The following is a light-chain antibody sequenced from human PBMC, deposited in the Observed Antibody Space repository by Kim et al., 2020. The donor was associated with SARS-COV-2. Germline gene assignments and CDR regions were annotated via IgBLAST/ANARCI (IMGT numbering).Light chain of an antibody. J-gene: IGKJ4*01. CDR2: GAS. Sequence: LASGERAPLSCRASQSVNSDYLAWYRQKPGQAPRLLIYGASSRATGIPDRFSGSGSGTDFTLTISRLEPEDFAVYYCQQYGSSPLTFGGGTKLEI. CDR1: QSVNSDY. V-gene: IGKV3-20*01. CDR3: QQYGSSPLT.